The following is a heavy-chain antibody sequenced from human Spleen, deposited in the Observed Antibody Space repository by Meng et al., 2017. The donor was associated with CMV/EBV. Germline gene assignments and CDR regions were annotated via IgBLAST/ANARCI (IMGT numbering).Heavy chain of an antibody. CDR2: ISSGSFST. D-gene: IGHD6-13*01. CDR3: ARAIAAAGIVGRFDY. Sequence: GESLKISCAASGFIFSNYYMNWVRQAPGKGLEWVSSISSGSFSTFYADSVKGRFTISRDNAKNSLYLQMNSLRAEDTAVYYCARAIAAAGIVGRFDYWGQGTLVTVSS. V-gene: IGHV3-21*01. J-gene: IGHJ4*02. CDR1: GFIFSNYY.